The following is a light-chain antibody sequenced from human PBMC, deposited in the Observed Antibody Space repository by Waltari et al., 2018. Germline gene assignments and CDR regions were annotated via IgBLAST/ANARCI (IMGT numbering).Light chain of an antibody. Sequence: QAALTQPRPVSGSPGQSVTISCTGTSSDIGGYNHVSWYQQHPGTAPKLMIYEVSKRPSGVSDRFSGSKSGNTASLTISGLQAEDEADYYCCSYAGSYTFGLFGGGTRLTVL. V-gene: IGLV2-11*01. CDR1: SSDIGGYNH. J-gene: IGLJ2*01. CDR2: EVS. CDR3: CSYAGSYTFGL.